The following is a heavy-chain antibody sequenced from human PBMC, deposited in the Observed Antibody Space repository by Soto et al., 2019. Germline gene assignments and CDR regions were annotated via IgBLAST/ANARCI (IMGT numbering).Heavy chain of an antibody. V-gene: IGHV3-33*01. Sequence: GGSLRLSGVASGITLSSYGIHSVRQAPGKGLEWVAVIWYDGSNKYYAASVKGRFTISRDNSKNTLYLQMNSLRAEETAVYYCARDASMVMDYYYYGMDVWGQGTTVTVSS. CDR1: GITLSSYG. CDR2: IWYDGSNK. D-gene: IGHD5-18*01. J-gene: IGHJ6*02. CDR3: ARDASMVMDYYYYGMDV.